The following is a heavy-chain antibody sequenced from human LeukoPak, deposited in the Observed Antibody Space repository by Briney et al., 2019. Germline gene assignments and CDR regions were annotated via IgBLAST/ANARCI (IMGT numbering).Heavy chain of an antibody. J-gene: IGHJ4*02. CDR3: ASPGYSAYYYFDY. CDR1: EFTFSNYW. CDR2: INSDGSST. V-gene: IGHV3-74*01. D-gene: IGHD5-12*01. Sequence: GGSPRLSCAASEFTFSNYWMHWVRQAPGKGLVWVSRINSDGSSTSYADSVKGRFTISRDNAKNTLYLQMNSLRAEDTAVYYCASPGYSAYYYFDYWGQGTLVTVSS.